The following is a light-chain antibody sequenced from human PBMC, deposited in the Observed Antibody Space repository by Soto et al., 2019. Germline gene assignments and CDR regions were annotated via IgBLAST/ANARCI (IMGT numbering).Light chain of an antibody. Sequence: DMQMTHSPSILCASVGARVTSTWRASQSISSWLAWYKQKRGKAPNFLSHKASHLESGVPSRFRGSGSGTEFTLTISSLKPGDFATYYCQHYNTYPWTFGQGTKVDI. CDR3: QHYNTYPWT. J-gene: IGKJ1*01. CDR1: QSISSW. V-gene: IGKV1-5*03. CDR2: KAS.